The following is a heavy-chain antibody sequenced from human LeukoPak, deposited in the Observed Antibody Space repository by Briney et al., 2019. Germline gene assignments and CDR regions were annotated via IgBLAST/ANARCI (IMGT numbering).Heavy chain of an antibody. CDR1: GFTFDDYA. J-gene: IGHJ4*02. CDR3: AKAYNYDISGSSFDC. Sequence: GGSLRLSCAASGFTFDDYAMHWVRQAPGKGLEWVSGISWNSGSIGYADSVKGRFTISRDNAKNSLYLQMSSLRAEDTALYYCAKAYNYDISGSSFDCWGQGTLVTVSS. CDR2: ISWNSGSI. D-gene: IGHD3-22*01. V-gene: IGHV3-9*01.